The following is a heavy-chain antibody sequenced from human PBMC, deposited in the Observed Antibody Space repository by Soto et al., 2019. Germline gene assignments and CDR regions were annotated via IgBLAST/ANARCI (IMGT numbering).Heavy chain of an antibody. V-gene: IGHV3-30*03. CDR3: ATPSKGDYYDSSGYIDYFDY. J-gene: IGHJ4*02. Sequence: GGSLRLSCAASGFTFSSYGMHWVRQAPGKGLEWVAVISYDGSNKYYADSVKGRFTISRDNSKNTLYLQMNSLRAEDTAVYYCATPSKGDYYDSSGYIDYFDYWGQGTLVTVSS. CDR2: ISYDGSNK. CDR1: GFTFSSYG. D-gene: IGHD3-22*01.